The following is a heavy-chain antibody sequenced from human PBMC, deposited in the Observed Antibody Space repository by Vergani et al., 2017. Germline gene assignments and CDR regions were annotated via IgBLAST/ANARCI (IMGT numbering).Heavy chain of an antibody. V-gene: IGHV3-23*01. CDR2: ISSDGGST. CDR3: AGPQGTSAYYYGGFDY. J-gene: IGHJ4*02. Sequence: EVQLLESGGGLVQPGGSLRLSCAASGFTFSTYAMTWVRQAPGKGLEWVSTISSDGGSTYYADSVKGRFTISRDNSKNTLSLQMNSLTAEDTAIYYCAGPQGTSAYYYGGFDYWGQGTVVLVSS. CDR1: GFTFSTYA. D-gene: IGHD3-22*01.